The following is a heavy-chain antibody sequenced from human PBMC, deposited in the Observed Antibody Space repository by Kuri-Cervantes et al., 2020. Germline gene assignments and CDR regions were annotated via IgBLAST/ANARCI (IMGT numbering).Heavy chain of an antibody. CDR2: INHSGST. V-gene: IGHV4-34*01. Sequence: SETLSLSCAVYGGSFSGHYWSWIRQPPGKGLEWIGEINHSGSTNYNPSLKSRVTISVDTSKNQFSLKLSSVTAADTAVYYCATNRCSSTSCYEYNWFDPWGQGTLVTVSS. CDR3: ATNRCSSTSCYEYNWFDP. D-gene: IGHD2-2*01. J-gene: IGHJ5*02. CDR1: GGSFSGHY.